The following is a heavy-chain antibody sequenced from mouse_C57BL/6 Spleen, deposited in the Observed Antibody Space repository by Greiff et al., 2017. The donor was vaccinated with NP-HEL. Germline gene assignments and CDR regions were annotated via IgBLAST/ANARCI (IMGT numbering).Heavy chain of an antibody. CDR2: IDPEDGET. J-gene: IGHJ2*01. Sequence: EVQLQQSGAELVKPGASVKLSCTASGFNIKDYYMHWVKQRTEQGLEWIGRIDPEDGETKYAPKFQGKATITADTTSNTAYLQLSSLTSEESAVYYVALGTHVSRYFDYWGKGTTLTVAS. CDR1: GFNIKDYY. CDR3: ALGTHVSRYFDY. D-gene: IGHD1-1*01. V-gene: IGHV14-2*01.